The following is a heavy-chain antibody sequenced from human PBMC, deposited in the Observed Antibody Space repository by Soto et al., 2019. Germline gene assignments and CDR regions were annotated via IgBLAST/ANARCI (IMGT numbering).Heavy chain of an antibody. CDR1: GLSRRSGGVA. CDR2: VYRDGEV. Sequence: QITLKESGPLLVKPTQTLTLTCTVSGLSRRSGGVAVGWIRQTPGKALEWLALVYRDGEVRYSPSLKSRLTITKDSSENQVVLTMTNMDPVDTATYYCAHRPYYYDGIGYYPDAFDIWGLGTMVTVS. J-gene: IGHJ3*02. V-gene: IGHV2-5*02. CDR3: AHRPYYYDGIGYYPDAFDI. D-gene: IGHD3-22*01.